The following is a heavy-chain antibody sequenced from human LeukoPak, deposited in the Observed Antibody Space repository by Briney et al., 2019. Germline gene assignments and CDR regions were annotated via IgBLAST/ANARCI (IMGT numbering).Heavy chain of an antibody. CDR1: GYTFTGYY. V-gene: IGHV1-2*02. CDR3: ARARSLDYYDSSGYYRRYYFDY. D-gene: IGHD3-22*01. CDR2: INPNSGGT. J-gene: IGHJ4*02. Sequence: ASVKVSCKASGYTFTGYYMHWVRQAPGQGLEWMGWINPNSGGTNYAQKFQGRVTMTRDTSISTAYMELSRLRSDDTDVYYCARARSLDYYDSSGYYRRYYFDYWGQGTLVTVSS.